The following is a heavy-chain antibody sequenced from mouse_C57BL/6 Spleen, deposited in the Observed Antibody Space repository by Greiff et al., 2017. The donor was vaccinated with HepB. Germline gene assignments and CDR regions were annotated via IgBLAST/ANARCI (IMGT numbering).Heavy chain of an antibody. Sequence: QVQLQQSGAELVRPGASVKLSCKASGYTFTDYYINWVKQRPGQGLEWIARIYPGSGNTYYNEKFKGKATLTAEKSSSTAYMQLSSLTSEDSAVYFCARRAGTRGYAMDYWGQGTSVTVSS. J-gene: IGHJ4*01. V-gene: IGHV1-76*01. CDR2: IYPGSGNT. CDR1: GYTFTDYY. CDR3: ARRAGTRGYAMDY. D-gene: IGHD4-1*01.